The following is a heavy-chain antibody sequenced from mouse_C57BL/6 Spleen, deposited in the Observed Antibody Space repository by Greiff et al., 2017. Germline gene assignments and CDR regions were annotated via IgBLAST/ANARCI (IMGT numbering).Heavy chain of an antibody. CDR3: ARTYYYGTDYYAMDY. J-gene: IGHJ4*01. CDR2: INPSTGGT. CDR1: GYSFTGYY. Sequence: EVQLQQSGPELVKPGASVKISCKASGYSFTGYYMNWVKQSPEKSLEWIGEINPSTGGTTYNQKFKAKAILTVAKSSSTAYMQLKILTSEDSAVYYCARTYYYGTDYYAMDYWGQGTSVTVSS. D-gene: IGHD1-1*01. V-gene: IGHV1-42*01.